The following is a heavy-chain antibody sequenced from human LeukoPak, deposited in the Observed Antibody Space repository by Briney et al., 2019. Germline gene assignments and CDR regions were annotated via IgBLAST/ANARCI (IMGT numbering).Heavy chain of an antibody. CDR1: GFTFSSYG. J-gene: IGHJ4*02. CDR2: ISGSGGST. CDR3: AKDHDTAMGGEEFDY. V-gene: IGHV3-23*01. D-gene: IGHD5-18*01. Sequence: GGSLRLSCAASGFTFSSYGMSWVRQAPGKGLEWVSAISGSGGSTYYADSVKGRFTISRDNSKSTLYLQMNSLRAEDTAIYYCAKDHDTAMGGEEFDYWGQGTLVTVSS.